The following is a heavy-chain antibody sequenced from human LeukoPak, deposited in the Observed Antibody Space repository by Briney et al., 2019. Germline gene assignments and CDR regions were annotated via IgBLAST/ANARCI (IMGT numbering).Heavy chain of an antibody. V-gene: IGHV3-23*01. CDR2: ISGSGGST. CDR1: GLTFSSYD. CDR3: AKGYAEGSIDD. Sequence: GGSLRLSCAASGLTFSSYDMSWVRQAPGKGLEWVSSISGSGGSTSYADSVRGRFTISRDNSKNTVYLQMESLRAEDTALYYGAKGYAEGSIDDWGQGSLVTPPS. D-gene: IGHD3-16*01. J-gene: IGHJ4*02.